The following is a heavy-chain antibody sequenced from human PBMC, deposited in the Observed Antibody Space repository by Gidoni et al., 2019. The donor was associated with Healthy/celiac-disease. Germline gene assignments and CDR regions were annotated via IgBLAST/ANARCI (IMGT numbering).Heavy chain of an antibody. Sequence: EVQLVESGGGLVQPGGSLRLSCAASVFTFSSYWMSWVRQAPGKGLEWVANIKQDGSEKYYVDSVKGRFTISRDNAKNSLYLQMNSLRAEDTAVYYCARVRPPVNAFDIWGQGTMVTVSS. CDR1: VFTFSSYW. CDR2: IKQDGSEK. CDR3: ARVRPPVNAFDI. V-gene: IGHV3-7*03. J-gene: IGHJ3*02.